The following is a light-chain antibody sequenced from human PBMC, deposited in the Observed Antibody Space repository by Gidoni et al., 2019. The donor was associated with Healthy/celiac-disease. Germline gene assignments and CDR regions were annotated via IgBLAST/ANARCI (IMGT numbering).Light chain of an antibody. Sequence: EIVMTQSPATLSVSPGERATLSCRASQSVSSNLAWYQQKPGQAPRLLIYGASTRATGLPARFSGSGSGTEFTLTISSLQSEDFAVYYCQQYNNWPHTFXQXTKLEIK. CDR2: GAS. V-gene: IGKV3D-15*01. CDR3: QQYNNWPHT. J-gene: IGKJ2*01. CDR1: QSVSSN.